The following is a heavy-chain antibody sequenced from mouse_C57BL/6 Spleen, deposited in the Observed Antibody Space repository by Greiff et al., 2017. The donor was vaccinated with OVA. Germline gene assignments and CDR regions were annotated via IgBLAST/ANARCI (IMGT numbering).Heavy chain of an antibody. CDR3: ARLPY. J-gene: IGHJ3*01. V-gene: IGHV5-4*01. CDR1: GFTFSSYA. Sequence: EVQVVESGGGLVKPGGSLKLSCAASGFTFSSYAMSWVRQTPEKRLEWVATISDGGSYTYYPDKVKGRFTISRDNAKNNLYMQMTHLKSEDTAMYYCARLPYWGQGTLVTVSA. CDR2: ISDGGSYT.